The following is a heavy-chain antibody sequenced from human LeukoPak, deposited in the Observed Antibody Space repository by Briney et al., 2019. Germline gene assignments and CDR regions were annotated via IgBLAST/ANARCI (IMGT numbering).Heavy chain of an antibody. J-gene: IGHJ4*02. Sequence: GESLKISCKGSGYNFTSYWIGWVRQMPGKGLEWMGIIYPGDSDARYSPSFQGHVTISADKSISTAYLQWSSLKASDTAMYYCARPISSSWFLFDYWGQGTLVTVSS. CDR3: ARPISSSWFLFDY. CDR1: GYNFTSYW. CDR2: IYPGDSDA. V-gene: IGHV5-51*01. D-gene: IGHD6-13*01.